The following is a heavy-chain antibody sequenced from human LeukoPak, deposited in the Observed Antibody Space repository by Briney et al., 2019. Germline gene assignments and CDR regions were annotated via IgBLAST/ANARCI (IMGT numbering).Heavy chain of an antibody. V-gene: IGHV3-30-3*01. J-gene: IGHJ4*02. CDR3: LDSSAQGGY. CDR1: GFTFSSYA. Sequence: QPGGSLRLSCAASGFTFSSYAMHWVRQAPGKGLEWVAVISYDGSNKYYADSVKGRFTISRDNSKNTLYLQMNSLRAEDTAVYYCLDSSAQGGYWGQGTLVTVSS. CDR2: ISYDGSNK. D-gene: IGHD3-22*01.